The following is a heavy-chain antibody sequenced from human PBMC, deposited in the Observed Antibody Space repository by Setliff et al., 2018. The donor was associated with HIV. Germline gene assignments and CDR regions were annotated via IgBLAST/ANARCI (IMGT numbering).Heavy chain of an antibody. CDR1: GYSLTSGYY. J-gene: IGHJ5*02. Sequence: SETLSLTCGVSGYSLTSGYYWGWIRQPPGKGLEWIGSIHDSGNTNYNPSLKSRVTMSLDTSKNQLSLKLTSVTAADTAVYYCARGGTSSNWFRAWGQGTLVTVSS. CDR3: ARGGTSSNWFRA. V-gene: IGHV4-38-2*01. CDR2: IHDSGNT. D-gene: IGHD2-2*01.